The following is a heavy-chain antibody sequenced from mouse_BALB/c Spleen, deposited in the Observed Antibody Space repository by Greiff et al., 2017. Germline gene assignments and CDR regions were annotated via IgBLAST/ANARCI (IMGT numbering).Heavy chain of an antibody. CDR2: ISSGGST. Sequence: EVMLVESGGGLVKPGGSLKLSCAASGFTFSSYAMSWVRQTPEKRLEWVASISSGGSTYYPDSVKGRFTISRDNARNILYLQMSSLRSEDTAMYYCARGHMITTGNYFDYWGQGTTLTVSS. D-gene: IGHD2-4*01. V-gene: IGHV5-6-5*01. CDR1: GFTFSSYA. CDR3: ARGHMITTGNYFDY. J-gene: IGHJ2*01.